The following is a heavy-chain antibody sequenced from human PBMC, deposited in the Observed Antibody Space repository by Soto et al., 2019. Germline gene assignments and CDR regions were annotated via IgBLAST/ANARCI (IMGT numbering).Heavy chain of an antibody. Sequence: SETLSLTCTVSGGSVSSGSYYRSWIRQPPGKGLEWIGYIYYSGSTNYNPSLKSRVTISVDTSKNQFSLKLSSVTAADTAVYYCAREQVVAKYNWFDPWGQGTLVTVSS. V-gene: IGHV4-61*01. D-gene: IGHD3-22*01. CDR3: AREQVVAKYNWFDP. CDR2: IYYSGST. J-gene: IGHJ5*02. CDR1: GGSVSSGSYY.